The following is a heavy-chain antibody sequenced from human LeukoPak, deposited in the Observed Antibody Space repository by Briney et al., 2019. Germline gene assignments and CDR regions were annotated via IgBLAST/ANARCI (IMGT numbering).Heavy chain of an antibody. Sequence: GGSLRLSCAASGFTFSDYWMHWVRQAPGKGLEWVSAISGSDAGTYYADSVKGRFTISRDNSKNTLYLQMNSLRAEDAAVYYCAKAPLGRCSGAICYYFDYWGQGTLVTVSS. D-gene: IGHD2-15*01. V-gene: IGHV3-23*01. J-gene: IGHJ4*02. CDR1: GFTFSDYW. CDR3: AKAPLGRCSGAICYYFDY. CDR2: ISGSDAGT.